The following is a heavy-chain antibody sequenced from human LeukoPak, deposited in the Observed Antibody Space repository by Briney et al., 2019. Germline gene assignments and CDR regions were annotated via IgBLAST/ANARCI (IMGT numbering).Heavy chain of an antibody. J-gene: IGHJ6*03. CDR1: GGTFSSYA. V-gene: IGHV1-69*06. Sequence: SVKVSCKASGGTFSSYAISWVRQAPGQGLEWMGGIIPIFGTANYAQKFQGRVTITADKSTSTAYMELSSLRSEDTAVYYCVAGYGFWSGYYTSGEDYYYYMDVWGKGTTVTVSS. CDR3: VAGYGFWSGYYTSGEDYYYYMDV. D-gene: IGHD3-3*01. CDR2: IIPIFGTA.